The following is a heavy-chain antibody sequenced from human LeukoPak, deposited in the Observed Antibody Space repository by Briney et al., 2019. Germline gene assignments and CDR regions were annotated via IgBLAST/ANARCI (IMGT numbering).Heavy chain of an antibody. V-gene: IGHV3-9*01. D-gene: IGHD2-2*01. CDR3: AKDMGCSSTSCPGSYYYGMDV. Sequence: GGSLRLSCAASGFTFDDYAMHWVRQAPGKGLEWVSGISWNSGSIGYADSVKGRFTISRDNAKNSLYLQMNSLRAEDTALYYCAKDMGCSSTSCPGSYYYGMDVWGQGTTVTVSS. J-gene: IGHJ6*02. CDR2: ISWNSGSI. CDR1: GFTFDDYA.